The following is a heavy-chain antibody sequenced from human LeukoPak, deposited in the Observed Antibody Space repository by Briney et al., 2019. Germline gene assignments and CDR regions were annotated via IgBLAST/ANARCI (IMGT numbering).Heavy chain of an antibody. CDR3: ARDRHYDILTGYMEFDP. V-gene: IGHV3-48*03. Sequence: GGSLRLSCAASGFTFSLYEMNWVRQAPGKGLEWVSYISSSGSTIYYADSVKGRFTISRDNAKNSLYLQMNSLRAEDTAVYNCARDRHYDILTGYMEFDPWGQGTLVTVSS. CDR1: GFTFSLYE. J-gene: IGHJ5*02. CDR2: ISSSGSTI. D-gene: IGHD3-9*01.